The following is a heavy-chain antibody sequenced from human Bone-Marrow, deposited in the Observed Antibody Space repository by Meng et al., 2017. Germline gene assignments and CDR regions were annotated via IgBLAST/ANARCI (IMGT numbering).Heavy chain of an antibody. CDR1: GFTFSSYS. D-gene: IGHD5-24*01. V-gene: IGHV3-21*01. CDR2: INSSSSYI. J-gene: IGHJ3*02. Sequence: GESLKISCAASGFTFSSYSMNWVRQAPGKGLEWVSSINSSSSYIYYADSVKGRFTISRDNSKNTLYLQMNSPRAEDTAVYYCARDDVGDGYNSNGDFGAFDIWGQGTMVTVSS. CDR3: ARDDVGDGYNSNGDFGAFDI.